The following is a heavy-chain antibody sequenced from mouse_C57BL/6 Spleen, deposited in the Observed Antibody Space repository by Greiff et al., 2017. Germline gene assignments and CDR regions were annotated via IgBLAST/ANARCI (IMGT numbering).Heavy chain of an antibody. CDR2: IYPGDGDT. V-gene: IGHV1-82*01. J-gene: IGHJ2*01. CDR1: GYAFSSSW. D-gene: IGHD2-3*01. CDR3: ARERGYDGYYTGTFDY. Sequence: QVQLKESGPELVKPGASVKISCKASGYAFSSSWMNWVKQRPGKGLEWIGRIYPGDGDTNYNGKFKGKATLTADKSSSTAYMQLSSLTSEDSAVYFCARERGYDGYYTGTFDYWGQGTTLTVSS.